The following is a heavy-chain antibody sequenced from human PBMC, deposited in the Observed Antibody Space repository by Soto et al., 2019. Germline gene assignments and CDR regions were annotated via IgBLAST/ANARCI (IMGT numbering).Heavy chain of an antibody. Sequence: QVQLQEPGPGLVKPSQTLSLTCTVSGGSISSGGYYWSWIRQHPGKGLEWIGYIYYRGSTYYNPSLKSRVTLSVETSKNQFGLKLSSVTAADTAVYYCARDKVHLGIDYWGQGTLVTVSS. J-gene: IGHJ4*02. CDR3: ARDKVHLGIDY. V-gene: IGHV4-31*03. CDR2: IYYRGST. D-gene: IGHD3-16*01. CDR1: GGSISSGGYY.